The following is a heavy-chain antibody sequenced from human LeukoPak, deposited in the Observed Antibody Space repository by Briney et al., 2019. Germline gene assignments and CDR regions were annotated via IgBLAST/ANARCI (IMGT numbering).Heavy chain of an antibody. CDR3: ARAAYDSGGYTANHDF. CDR2: LYDNGDT. J-gene: IGHJ4*02. V-gene: IGHV3-53*01. D-gene: IGHD3-22*01. CDR1: GFSVSTSY. Sequence: PGESLRLSCAASGFSVSTSYMSWVRQAPGKGLEYVSVLYDNGDTYYAESVKGRFTISRDNSKNTVYLQMNSLRVEDTAVYYCARAAYDSGGYTANHDFWGQGTLVTVSS.